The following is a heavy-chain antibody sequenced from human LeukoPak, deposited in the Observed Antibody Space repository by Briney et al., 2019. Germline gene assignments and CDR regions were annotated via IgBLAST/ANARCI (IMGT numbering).Heavy chain of an antibody. CDR1: GGSFSSDY. V-gene: IGHV4-59*01. J-gene: IGHJ5*02. D-gene: IGHD3-10*01. Sequence: PSETLSLTCSVSGGSFSSDYWSWIRQPPGKGLEWIGYIYSSGSTNYNPSLKSRVTISVDTSKIQFSLRLSSVTAADTAVYSCARARGVWTNIWFDPWGQGTLVTVSS. CDR2: IYSSGST. CDR3: ARARGVWTNIWFDP.